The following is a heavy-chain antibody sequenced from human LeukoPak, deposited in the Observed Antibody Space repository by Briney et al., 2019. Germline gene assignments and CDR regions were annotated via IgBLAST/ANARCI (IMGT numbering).Heavy chain of an antibody. CDR1: GFTFSSNW. CDR2: IKQDGSEK. Sequence: GGSLRLSCAASGFTFSSNWMSWVRQAPGKGLEWVANIKQDGSEKYYVDSVKGRFTISRDNAKNSLYLQMNSLRAEDTAVYYCARGHYYDFSWGAFDIWGQGTMVTVSS. CDR3: ARGHYYDFSWGAFDI. J-gene: IGHJ3*02. V-gene: IGHV3-7*01. D-gene: IGHD3-3*01.